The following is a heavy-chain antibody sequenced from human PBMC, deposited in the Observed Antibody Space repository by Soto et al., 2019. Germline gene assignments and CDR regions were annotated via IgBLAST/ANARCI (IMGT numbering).Heavy chain of an antibody. CDR3: AKDGPYGSAKDV. CDR2: ISYDGSNK. V-gene: IGHV3-30*18. Sequence: GGSLRLSCAASGFTFSSYGMHWVRQAPGKGLEWVAVISYDGSNKYYADSVKGRFTISRDNSKNTLYLQMNSLKAEDTVVYYCAKDGPYGSAKDVWGQGTTVTVSS. D-gene: IGHD3-10*01. CDR1: GFTFSSYG. J-gene: IGHJ6*02.